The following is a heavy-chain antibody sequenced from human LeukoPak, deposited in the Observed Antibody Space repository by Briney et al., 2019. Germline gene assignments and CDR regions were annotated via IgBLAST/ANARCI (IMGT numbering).Heavy chain of an antibody. Sequence: QSGGSPRLSCSASGLTFSSYATHWVRQARGKGLENCSASSSKGGHTYYADSVKGIFTISRDNSKNTLYLQMRSLRAEDTAVYYCVPIAVAGFFDYWGQGTLVTVSS. D-gene: IGHD6-19*01. J-gene: IGHJ4*02. CDR3: VPIAVAGFFDY. V-gene: IGHV3-64D*09. CDR2: SSSKGGHT. CDR1: GLTFSSYA.